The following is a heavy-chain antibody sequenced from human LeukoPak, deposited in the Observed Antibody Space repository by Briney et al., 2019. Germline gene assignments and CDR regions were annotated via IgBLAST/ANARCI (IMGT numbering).Heavy chain of an antibody. D-gene: IGHD5-12*01. CDR2: ISHDGPNK. CDR3: GRGGMGEYTGYDDF. J-gene: IGHJ4*02. V-gene: IGHV3-30*03. Sequence: PGRSLRPSCPAAGFIFSISWMTWVREAAGKWMEWEAAISHDGPNKNYADSVTGRFTISRDNSKNTLYLQMNSLRAEDTAVYYCGRGGMGEYTGYDDFWGQGTLGTVSS. CDR1: GFIFSISW.